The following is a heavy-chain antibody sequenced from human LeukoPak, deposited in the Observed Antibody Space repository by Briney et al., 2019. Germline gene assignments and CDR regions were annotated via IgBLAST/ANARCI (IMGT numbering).Heavy chain of an antibody. J-gene: IGHJ4*02. CDR3: ATYRQVLLPFES. D-gene: IGHD2-8*02. CDR2: IFPSGGEI. Sequence: GGSLRLSYAASGFTFSTFAMIWVRQPPGKGLEWVSSIFPSGGEIHYADSVRGRFTISRDNSKSTLSLQMNSLRAEDTAIYYCATYRQVLLPFESWGQGTLVTVSS. V-gene: IGHV3-23*01. CDR1: GFTFSTFA.